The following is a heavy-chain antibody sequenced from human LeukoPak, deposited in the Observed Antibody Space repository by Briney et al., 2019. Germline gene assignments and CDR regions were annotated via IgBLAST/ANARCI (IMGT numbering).Heavy chain of an antibody. CDR2: FDPEDEET. V-gene: IGHV1-24*01. CDR3: ARETPYYDSSGYSYPTPNDAFDI. D-gene: IGHD3-22*01. J-gene: IGHJ3*02. Sequence: GASVKVSCKVSGNTLTELSMHWVRQAPGKGLEWMGGFDPEDEETIYVQKFQGRVTMTEDTSTDTAYMELSSLRSEDTAVYYCARETPYYDSSGYSYPTPNDAFDIWGQGTMVTVSS. CDR1: GNTLTELS.